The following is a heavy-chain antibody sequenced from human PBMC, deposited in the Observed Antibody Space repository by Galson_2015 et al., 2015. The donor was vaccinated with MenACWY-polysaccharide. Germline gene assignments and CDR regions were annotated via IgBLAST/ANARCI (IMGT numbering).Heavy chain of an antibody. CDR1: GFTFDDYG. J-gene: IGHJ3*01. CDR2: ISWNSGSR. CDR3: AKGFYYETSRSSFDV. Sequence: SLRLSCAASGFTFDDYGMHWVRQGPGKGLEWVSGISWNSGSRGYADSVRGRFTISRDTAKKSLYLQMNSLRTEDTALYYCAKGFYYETSRSSFDVWGQGTMVTVSS. V-gene: IGHV3-9*01. D-gene: IGHD3-22*01.